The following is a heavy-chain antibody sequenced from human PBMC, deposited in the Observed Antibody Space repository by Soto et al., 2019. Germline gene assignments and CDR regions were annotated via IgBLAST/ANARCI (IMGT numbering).Heavy chain of an antibody. CDR2: IYYSGST. CDR1: GGSISSYY. Sequence: SETLSLTCTVSGGSISSYYWSWIRQPPGKGLEWIGYIYYSGSTNYNPSLKSRVTISVDTSKNQFSLKLSSVTAADTAVYYCARVRGANPYYDFWSGYYPYYYYGMDVWGKGTTVTVSS. J-gene: IGHJ6*04. D-gene: IGHD3-3*01. V-gene: IGHV4-59*01. CDR3: ARVRGANPYYDFWSGYYPYYYYGMDV.